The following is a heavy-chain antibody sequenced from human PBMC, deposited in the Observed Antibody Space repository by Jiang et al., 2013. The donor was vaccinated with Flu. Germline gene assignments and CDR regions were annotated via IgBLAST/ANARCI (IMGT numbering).Heavy chain of an antibody. V-gene: IGHV1-46*01. CDR1: GYDFSSYY. CDR3: ARDHVRATDGTDWYFGV. J-gene: IGHJ2*01. CDR2: INPIGGSA. D-gene: IGHD6-13*01. Sequence: VQLVESGAEVKMPGASVKVSCKASGYDFSSYYMYWVRQAPGQGLEWMGLINPIGGSATYAQKFQGRVTMTRDTSTSTFYLEFNSLRSEDTAVYYCARDHVRATDGTDWYFGVVGPWHPGHRLL.